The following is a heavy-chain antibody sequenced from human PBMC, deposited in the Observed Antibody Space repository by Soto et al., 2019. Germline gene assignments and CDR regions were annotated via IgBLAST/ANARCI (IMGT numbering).Heavy chain of an antibody. CDR3: ARGYYDSSGYYFDY. CDR1: GGSISSGGYC. D-gene: IGHD3-22*01. Sequence: SETLSLTCTVSGGSISSGGYCWSWIRQHPGKGLEWIGYIYYSGSTYYNPSLKSRVTISVDTSKNQFSLKLSSVTAADTAVYYCARGYYDSSGYYFDYWGQGTLVTVSS. J-gene: IGHJ4*02. CDR2: IYYSGST. V-gene: IGHV4-31*03.